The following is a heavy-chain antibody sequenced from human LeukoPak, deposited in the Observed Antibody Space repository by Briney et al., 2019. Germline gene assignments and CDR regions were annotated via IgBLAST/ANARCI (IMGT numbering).Heavy chain of an antibody. CDR2: ISGSRGGT. CDR3: AKGGVVVVPAIDY. D-gene: IGHD2-15*01. J-gene: IGHJ4*02. V-gene: IGHV3-23*01. CDR1: GFTFSSYA. Sequence: GGSLRLSCSASGFTFSSYAMTWVRQAPGKGLEWGSTISGSRGGTYYADSVKGRFTISRDNSKNTLYLQMNTLRAEDTAVYYCAKGGVVVVPAIDYWGQGTLVTVSS.